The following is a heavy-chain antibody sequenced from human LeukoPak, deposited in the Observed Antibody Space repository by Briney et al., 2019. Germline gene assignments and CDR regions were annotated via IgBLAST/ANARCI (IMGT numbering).Heavy chain of an antibody. CDR1: GGSFTDYF. CDR3: ARGRIAKIVVVHSFHYGMDV. Sequence: SETRSLTCDVFGGSFTDYFWTWIRQSPGKGLEWIGEINDYTGNTNYNPPLNSRVSISLEKSKNQFSLELRSVTAADTAVYYCARGRIAKIVVVHSFHYGMDVWGQGTTVTVSS. V-gene: IGHV4-34*01. D-gene: IGHD3-22*01. J-gene: IGHJ6*02. CDR2: INDYTGNT.